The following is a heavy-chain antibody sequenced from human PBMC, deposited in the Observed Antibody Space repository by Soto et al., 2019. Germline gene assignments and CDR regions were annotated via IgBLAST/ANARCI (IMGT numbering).Heavy chain of an antibody. V-gene: IGHV3-30-3*01. Sequence: GGSLRLSCAASGFTFSSYAMHWVRQAPGKGLEWVAVISYDGSNKYYADSVKGRFTISRDNSKNTLYLQMNSLRAEDTAVYYCARGYCSGGSCYSAVDYWGRGTLVTVSS. CDR2: ISYDGSNK. J-gene: IGHJ4*02. CDR3: ARGYCSGGSCYSAVDY. D-gene: IGHD2-15*01. CDR1: GFTFSSYA.